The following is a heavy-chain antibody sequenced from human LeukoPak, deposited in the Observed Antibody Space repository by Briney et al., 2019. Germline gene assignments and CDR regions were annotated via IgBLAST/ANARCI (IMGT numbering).Heavy chain of an antibody. J-gene: IGHJ5*02. V-gene: IGHV6-1*01. Sequence: SQTLSLTCDISGDSVSSNTAAWHWIRQSPSRGLEWLGRTYYRAKWYNDYELSVESRITINPDTSKNQFSLQLNSVTPKDTAVYYCARDKVHQNFDHWGQGTLVTVSS. CDR3: ARDKVHQNFDH. CDR1: GDSVSSNTAA. D-gene: IGHD2-2*01. CDR2: TYYRAKWYN.